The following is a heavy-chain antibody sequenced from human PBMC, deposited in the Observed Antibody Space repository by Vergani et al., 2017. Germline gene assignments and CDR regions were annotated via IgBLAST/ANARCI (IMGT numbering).Heavy chain of an antibody. Sequence: EVQLVESGGGLVKPGGSLSLSCAASGFTFSSYDMHWVRKATGQGLEWVSAIGTAGYTYYPGSVKGRFTISRENAKNTLSLQMNSLRAEYTAVYYCARGGEGSSPRKYIYYGMDVWGQGTTVTVSS. D-gene: IGHD6-13*01. CDR3: ARGGEGSSPRKYIYYGMDV. V-gene: IGHV3-13*04. CDR1: GFTFSSYD. J-gene: IGHJ6*02. CDR2: IGTAGYT.